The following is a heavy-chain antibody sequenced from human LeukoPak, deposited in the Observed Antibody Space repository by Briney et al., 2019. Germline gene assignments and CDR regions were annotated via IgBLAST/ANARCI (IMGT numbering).Heavy chain of an antibody. Sequence: GGSLRLSCAASGFTFRSYWMSWVRQAPGKGLEWVADIKQDGSEEYYVDSVKGRFTISRDNAKSSLYLQMNSLRADDTAVYYCARGGGYAWDYWGQGTLVTVSS. D-gene: IGHD5-12*01. CDR2: IKQDGSEE. V-gene: IGHV3-7*01. J-gene: IGHJ4*02. CDR3: ARGGGYAWDY. CDR1: GFTFRSYW.